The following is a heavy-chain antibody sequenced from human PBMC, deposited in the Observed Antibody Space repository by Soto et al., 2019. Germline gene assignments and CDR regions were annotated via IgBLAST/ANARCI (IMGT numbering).Heavy chain of an antibody. D-gene: IGHD2-15*01. J-gene: IGHJ5*02. Sequence: QVQLVQSGAEVKEPGASVTVSCKASGYSFTSYGITWVRQAPGQGLEWIGWITAFNGNTNYTQRFQDRVTMTTDTSTSTTYMELSTLSSDDTAVSYWARDVSCSSKCRRRVQNWFDPWGQRNMVSVSS. CDR2: ITAFNGNT. CDR1: GYSFTSYG. CDR3: ARDVSCSSKCRRRVQNWFDP. V-gene: IGHV1-18*01.